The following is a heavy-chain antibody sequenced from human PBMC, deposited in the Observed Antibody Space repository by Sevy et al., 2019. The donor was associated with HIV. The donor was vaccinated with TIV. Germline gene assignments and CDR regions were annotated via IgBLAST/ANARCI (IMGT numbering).Heavy chain of an antibody. D-gene: IGHD3-10*01. J-gene: IGHJ4*02. V-gene: IGHV3-21*01. CDR2: IGGGSSYL. CDR3: ARNLDYYASGPPDS. Sequence: GGPLRLSCAASGFPSGSYTLNWVPQAPGKGLEWASSIGGGSSYLFYVDSVKGRFTISRDNAKDSLFLQMNSLRAEDTAVYYCARNLDYYASGPPDSWGRGTLVTVSS. CDR1: GFPSGSYT.